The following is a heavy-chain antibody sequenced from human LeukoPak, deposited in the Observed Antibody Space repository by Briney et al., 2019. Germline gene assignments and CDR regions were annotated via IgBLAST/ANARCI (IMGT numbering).Heavy chain of an antibody. D-gene: IGHD2-2*01. CDR3: TRMVWRSRPFDY. Sequence: GGSLRLSCLASGFTFSDYWMSWVRQAPGKGLEWVANIKQDGSEKYYVDSVKGRFTISRDSAKNSVSLQMNSLRAEDTAVYYCTRMVWRSRPFDYWGQGTLVTVSS. J-gene: IGHJ4*02. CDR1: GFTFSDYW. CDR2: IKQDGSEK. V-gene: IGHV3-7*01.